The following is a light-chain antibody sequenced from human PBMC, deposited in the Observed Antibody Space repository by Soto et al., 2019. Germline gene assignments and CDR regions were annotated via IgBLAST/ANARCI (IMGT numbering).Light chain of an antibody. Sequence: EIVMTQSPATLSVSPGETATLTCRASQSVSSSLAWYQQTPGRAPRLLIYGASTRATGIPTRFSGSGSGTEFILTISSLQAEDFAVYYCHHFGSLPETFGQGTNVE. CDR2: GAS. CDR3: HHFGSLPET. CDR1: QSVSSS. V-gene: IGKV3-15*01. J-gene: IGKJ1*01.